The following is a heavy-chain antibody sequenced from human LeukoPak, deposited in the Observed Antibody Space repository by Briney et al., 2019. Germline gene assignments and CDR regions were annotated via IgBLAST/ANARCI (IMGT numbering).Heavy chain of an antibody. V-gene: IGHV3-48*03. J-gene: IGHJ3*02. CDR3: ARGEQLWFSDDAFDI. Sequence: PGGSLRLSCAASGFTFSSYEMNWVRQAPGKGLEWVSYISSSGSTIYYADSVKGRFTISRDNAKNSLYLQMNSLRAEDTAVYYCARGEQLWFSDDAFDIWGQGTMVTVSS. CDR1: GFTFSSYE. D-gene: IGHD5-18*01. CDR2: ISSSGSTI.